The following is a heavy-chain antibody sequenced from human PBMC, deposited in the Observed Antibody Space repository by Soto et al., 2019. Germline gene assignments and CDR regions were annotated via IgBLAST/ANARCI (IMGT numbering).Heavy chain of an antibody. CDR1: GGTFSSYA. Sequence: ASVKVSCKASGGTFSSYAISWVRQAPGQGLEWMGGIIPIFGTANYAQKFQGRVTITADESTSTAYMELSSLRSEDTAAYYCARDRLGYCSSTSCYTGIAVAGRSLDYWGQGTLVTVSS. CDR3: ARDRLGYCSSTSCYTGIAVAGRSLDY. J-gene: IGHJ4*02. CDR2: IIPIFGTA. V-gene: IGHV1-69*13. D-gene: IGHD2-2*02.